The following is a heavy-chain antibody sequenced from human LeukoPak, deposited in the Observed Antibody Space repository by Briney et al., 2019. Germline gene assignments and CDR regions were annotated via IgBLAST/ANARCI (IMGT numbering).Heavy chain of an antibody. J-gene: IGHJ4*02. D-gene: IGHD3-16*01. V-gene: IGHV3-23*01. CDR2: ISSNGDNT. CDR3: ARGGLGAYSPRGLDY. Sequence: GGSLRLSCAASGFTFSSYEMNWVRQAPGKGLEWVSRISSNGDNTDYADSVKGRFTISRDNSKNTLYLQMNSLRGEDTALYYCARGGLGAYSPRGLDYWGQGTLVTVSS. CDR1: GFTFSSYE.